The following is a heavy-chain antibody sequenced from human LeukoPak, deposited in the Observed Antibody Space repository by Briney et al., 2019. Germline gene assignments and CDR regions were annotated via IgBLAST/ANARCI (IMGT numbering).Heavy chain of an antibody. Sequence: SGGSLRLSCAASGLTFSSYAMHWVRQAPGKGLEWVAVISYDGSNKYYADSVKGRFTISRDNSKNTLYLQMNSLRAEDTAVYYCANEYGGNFDYWGQGTLVTVSS. CDR3: ANEYGGNFDY. D-gene: IGHD4-23*01. J-gene: IGHJ4*02. CDR1: GLTFSSYA. CDR2: ISYDGSNK. V-gene: IGHV3-30*04.